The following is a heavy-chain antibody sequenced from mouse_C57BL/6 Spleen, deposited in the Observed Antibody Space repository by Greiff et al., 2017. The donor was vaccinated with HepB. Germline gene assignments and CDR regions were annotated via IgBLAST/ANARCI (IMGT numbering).Heavy chain of an antibody. V-gene: IGHV5-6*01. D-gene: IGHD3-2*02. CDR1: GFTFSSYG. CDR3: ASEAY. Sequence: EVKLVESGGDLVKPGGSLKLSCAASGFTFSSYGMSWVRQTPDKRLEWVATISSGGSYTYYPDSVKGRFTISRDNAKNTLYLQMSSLKSEDTAMYYCASEAYWGQGTLVTVSA. CDR2: ISSGGSYT. J-gene: IGHJ3*01.